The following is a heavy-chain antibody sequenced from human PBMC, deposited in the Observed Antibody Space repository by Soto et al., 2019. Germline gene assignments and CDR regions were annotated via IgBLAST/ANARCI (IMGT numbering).Heavy chain of an antibody. CDR2: IYYTGST. J-gene: IGHJ4*02. Sequence: QLQLQESGPGLVKPSETLSLTCTVSGGSISSSSYYWGWIRQPPGKGLEWIGSIYYTGSTYYSPALKSRVPPSVATSKIQSSLMLSSVTAADTAVYFCARQFAYCTDGVCYTPYYFDYWGQGTLVTVSS. CDR3: ARQFAYCTDGVCYTPYYFDY. V-gene: IGHV4-39*01. CDR1: GGSISSSSYY. D-gene: IGHD2-8*01.